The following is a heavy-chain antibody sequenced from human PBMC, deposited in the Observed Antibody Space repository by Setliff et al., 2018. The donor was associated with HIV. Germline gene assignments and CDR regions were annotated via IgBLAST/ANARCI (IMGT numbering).Heavy chain of an antibody. CDR2: IYSSGST. V-gene: IGHV4-61*02. CDR1: GGSISSGNYY. CDR3: ARDRDIVVVPASPQGYYYYYMDV. Sequence: SETLSLTCTVSGGSISSGNYYWSWIRQPAGKGLEWIGRIYSSGSTNYNPSLKSRVTISINTSKNQFSLKLSPVTAADTAVYYCARDRDIVVVPASPQGYYYYYMDVWGKGTTVTVSS. D-gene: IGHD2-2*01. J-gene: IGHJ6*03.